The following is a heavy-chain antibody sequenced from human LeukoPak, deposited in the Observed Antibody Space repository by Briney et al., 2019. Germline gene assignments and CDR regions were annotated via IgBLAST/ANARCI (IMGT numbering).Heavy chain of an antibody. CDR3: AKDRKVRGVSCFDY. D-gene: IGHD3-10*01. V-gene: IGHV3-23*01. Sequence: GGSLRLSCAASGFTFSTYAMSWVRQAPGKGLEWVSGISGSGGSTYYADSAKGRFTISRDNSKNTLYLQMNSLSAEDTAVYYCAKDRKVRGVSCFDYWGQGTLVTVSS. CDR2: ISGSGGST. CDR1: GFTFSTYA. J-gene: IGHJ4*02.